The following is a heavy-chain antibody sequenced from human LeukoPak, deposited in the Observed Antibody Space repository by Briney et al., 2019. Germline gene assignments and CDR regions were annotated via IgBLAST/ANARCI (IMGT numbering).Heavy chain of an antibody. V-gene: IGHV3-30*02. CDR2: IRYDGSNK. J-gene: IGHJ6*02. D-gene: IGHD3-10*01. CDR1: GFTFSSYG. CDR3: ARSMVRGPLPYYGMDV. Sequence: GGSLRLSCAASGFTFSSYGMHWVRQAPGKGLEWVAFIRYDGSNKYYADSVKGRFTISRDNSKNTLYLQMNSLRAEDTAVYYCARSMVRGPLPYYGMDVWGQGSTVTVSS.